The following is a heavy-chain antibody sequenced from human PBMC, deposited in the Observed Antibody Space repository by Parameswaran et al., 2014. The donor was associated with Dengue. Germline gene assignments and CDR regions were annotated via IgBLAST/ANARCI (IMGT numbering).Heavy chain of an antibody. V-gene: IGHV4-34*01. J-gene: IGHJ4*02. CDR2: INHSGST. D-gene: IGHD2-15*01. CDR3: ARSRRRYCSGGSCYNLDY. Sequence: VRQMPGKGLEWIGEINHSGSTNYNPSLKSRVTISVDTSKNQFSLKLSSVTAADTAVYYCARSRRRYCSGGSCYNLDYWGQGTLVTVSS.